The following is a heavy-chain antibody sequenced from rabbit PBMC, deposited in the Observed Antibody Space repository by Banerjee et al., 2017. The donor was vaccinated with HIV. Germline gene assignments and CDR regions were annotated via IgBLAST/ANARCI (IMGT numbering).Heavy chain of an antibody. CDR2: INTISGDT. J-gene: IGHJ4*01. CDR1: GFSFSNGYV. Sequence: QEQLEESGGDLVKPEGSLTLTCTASGFSFSNGYVMCWVRQAPGKGLEWIACINTISGDTVYATWAKGRFTISRTSSTTVTLQMTSLTAADTATYFCARQGSSGRSNLWGQGTLVTVS. CDR3: ARQGSSGRSNL. D-gene: IGHD1-1*01. V-gene: IGHV1S45*01.